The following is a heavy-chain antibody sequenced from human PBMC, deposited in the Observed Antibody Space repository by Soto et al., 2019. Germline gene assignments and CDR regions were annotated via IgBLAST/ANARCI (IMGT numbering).Heavy chain of an antibody. CDR3: AGGGSVYDFWRGYYEQTPNYYYYYGMDV. J-gene: IGHJ6*02. Sequence: QVQLQESGPGLVKPSQTLSLTCTVSGGSISSGGYYWSWIRQHPGKGLEWIGYIYYSGSTYYNPSLKSRVTISVDTSKNQFSLQLSSVTAADTAVYYCAGGGSVYDFWRGYYEQTPNYYYYYGMDVWGQGTTVTVSS. V-gene: IGHV4-31*03. CDR2: IYYSGST. D-gene: IGHD3-3*01. CDR1: GGSISSGGYY.